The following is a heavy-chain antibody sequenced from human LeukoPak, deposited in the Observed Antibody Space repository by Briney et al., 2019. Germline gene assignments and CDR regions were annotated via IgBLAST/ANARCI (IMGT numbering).Heavy chain of an antibody. V-gene: IGHV3-23*01. CDR3: AKDEREYSYGYDAFDI. Sequence: GSLRLSCAASGFTFSSYAMSWVRQAPGKGLELVSAISGSGGSTYYADSVKGRFTISRDNSKNTLYLQMNSLRAEDTAVYYCAKDEREYSYGYDAFDIWGQGTMVTVSS. D-gene: IGHD5-18*01. J-gene: IGHJ3*02. CDR2: ISGSGGST. CDR1: GFTFSSYA.